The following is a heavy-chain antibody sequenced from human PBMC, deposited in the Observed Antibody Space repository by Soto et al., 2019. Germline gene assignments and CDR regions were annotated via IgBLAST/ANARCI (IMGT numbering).Heavy chain of an antibody. Sequence: IACAASGVRFYSSAMHWGRKNQGKGLEWVAVISYDGSNKYFSDSVKGRFKISRDTSKNTWSLEMESLGVEDSALYHCTRGRTMIANDVFEYLGQGTQV. V-gene: IGHV3-30-3*01. CDR3: TRGRTMIANDVFEY. D-gene: IGHD2-21*01. CDR2: ISYDGSNK. J-gene: IGHJ4*02. CDR1: GVRFYSSA.